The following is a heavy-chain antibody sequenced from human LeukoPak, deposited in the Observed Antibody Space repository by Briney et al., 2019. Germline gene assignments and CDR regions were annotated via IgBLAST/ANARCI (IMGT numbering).Heavy chain of an antibody. J-gene: IGHJ4*02. CDR2: MNPNSGNT. Sequence: GASVKVSCKASGYTFTSYDINWVRQATGQGLEWMGWMNPNSGNTGYAQKFQGRVTMTRNTSISTAYMELSSLRSEDTAVYYCARVFRIAVAAASGYWGQGTLVTVSS. CDR3: ARVFRIAVAAASGY. D-gene: IGHD6-19*01. V-gene: IGHV1-8*01. CDR1: GYTFTSYD.